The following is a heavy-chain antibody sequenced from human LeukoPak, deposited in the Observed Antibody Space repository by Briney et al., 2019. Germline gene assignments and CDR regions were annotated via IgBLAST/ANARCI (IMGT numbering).Heavy chain of an antibody. CDR2: ISGSGGST. CDR3: ANGNRCTSPNCLGYYYFYMDV. CDR1: GFMFSNYA. D-gene: IGHD2-8*01. V-gene: IGHV3-23*01. Sequence: PGGSLRLSCAASGFMFSNYAMSWVRQAPGKGLEWVSAISGSGGSTYYADSVKGRFTISRDNSKNTLYLQMNSLRAEDTAVYYCANGNRCTSPNCLGYYYFYMDVWGKGTTVTVSS. J-gene: IGHJ6*03.